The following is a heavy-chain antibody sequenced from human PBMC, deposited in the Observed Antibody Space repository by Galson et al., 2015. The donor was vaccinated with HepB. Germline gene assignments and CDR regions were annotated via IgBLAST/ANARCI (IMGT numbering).Heavy chain of an antibody. CDR2: IYPGDSDT. J-gene: IGHJ4*02. D-gene: IGHD3-10*01. CDR1: GYSFTSYW. V-gene: IGHV5-51*01. CDR3: ARRTYYYGSGSYPDRFDY. Sequence: QSGAEVKKPGESLKISCKGSGYSFTSYWIGWVRQMPGKGLEWMGIIYPGDSDTRYSPSFQGQVTISADKSISTAYLQWSSLKASDTAMYYCARRTYYYGSGSYPDRFDYWGQGTLVTVSS.